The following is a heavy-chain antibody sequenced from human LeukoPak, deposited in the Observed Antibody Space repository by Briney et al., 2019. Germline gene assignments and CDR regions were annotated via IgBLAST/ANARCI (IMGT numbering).Heavy chain of an antibody. J-gene: IGHJ6*03. V-gene: IGHV1-18*04. CDR2: ISAYNGNT. Sequence: ASVKVSCKASGYTFTDYYLHWVRQAPGQGLEWMGWISAYNGNTNYAQKLQGRVTMTTDTSTSTAYMELRSLRSDDTAVYYCARGYCGGDCYSKGYYYYMDVWGKGTTVTISS. D-gene: IGHD2-21*02. CDR3: ARGYCGGDCYSKGYYYYMDV. CDR1: GYTFTDYY.